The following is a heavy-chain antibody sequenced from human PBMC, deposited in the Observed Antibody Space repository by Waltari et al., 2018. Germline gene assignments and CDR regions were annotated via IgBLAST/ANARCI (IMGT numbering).Heavy chain of an antibody. CDR3: ARDGGDFYFDL. D-gene: IGHD3-16*01. CDR1: GYTITGYY. J-gene: IGHJ2*01. Sequence: QVQLVQSGAEVKKPGASVKVSCKASGYTITGYYIHWVRQAPGRGLEWLGWSNPNSGSRRYAEQFQGRVTMTRDTSTDTAYLELSNLRSDDTATYYCARDGGDFYFDLWGRGTLVAVSS. V-gene: IGHV1-2*02. CDR2: SNPNSGSR.